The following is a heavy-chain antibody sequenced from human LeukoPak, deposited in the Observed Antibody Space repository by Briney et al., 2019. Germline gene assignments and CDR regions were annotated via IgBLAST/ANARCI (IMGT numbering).Heavy chain of an antibody. CDR1: GFTFSSYW. CDR3: ARDLYYYGSGTNDY. V-gene: IGHV3-30-3*01. Sequence: GGSLRLSCAASGFTFSSYWMSWVRQAPGKGLEWVAVISYDGSNKYYADSVKGRFTISRDNSKNTLYLQMNSLRAEDTVVYYCARDLYYYGSGTNDYWGQGTLVTVSS. D-gene: IGHD3-10*01. CDR2: ISYDGSNK. J-gene: IGHJ4*02.